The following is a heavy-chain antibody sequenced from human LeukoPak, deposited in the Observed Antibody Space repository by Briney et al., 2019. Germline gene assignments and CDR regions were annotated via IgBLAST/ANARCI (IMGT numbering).Heavy chain of an antibody. D-gene: IGHD5-18*01. J-gene: IGHJ3*02. V-gene: IGHV3-23*01. CDR3: AKDRSGYSYGLDAFDI. Sequence: GGSLRLSCAASGFTFSSYAMSWVRQAPGKGLEWVSAISGSGGSTYYADSVKGRFTISRDNSKNTLYLQMNSLRAEDTAVYYCAKDRSGYSYGLDAFDIWGQGTMVTVSP. CDR1: GFTFSSYA. CDR2: ISGSGGST.